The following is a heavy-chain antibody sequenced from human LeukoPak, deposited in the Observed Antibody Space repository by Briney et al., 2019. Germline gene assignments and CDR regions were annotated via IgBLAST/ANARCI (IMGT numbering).Heavy chain of an antibody. V-gene: IGHV4-39*01. Sequence: SETLSLTCTVSGGSLSSSSYYWGWIRQPPGKGLEWIGSIYYSGSTYYNPSLKSRVTISVDTSKNQFSLKLSSVTAADTAVYYCARGVAYYDFWSGRGPLGFDIWGQGTMVTVSS. J-gene: IGHJ3*02. CDR1: GGSLSSSSYY. D-gene: IGHD3-3*01. CDR2: IYYSGST. CDR3: ARGVAYYDFWSGRGPLGFDI.